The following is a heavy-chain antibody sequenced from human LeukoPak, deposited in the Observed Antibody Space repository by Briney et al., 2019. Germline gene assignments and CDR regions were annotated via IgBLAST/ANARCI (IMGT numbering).Heavy chain of an antibody. J-gene: IGHJ6*03. D-gene: IGHD1-26*01. CDR3: AGAPGSYFYYYYMDV. V-gene: IGHV4-39*07. CDR1: GGSISSSSYY. CDR2: IYYSGST. Sequence: PSETLSLTCTVSGGSISSSSYYWGWIRQPPGKGLEWIGSIYYSGSTYYNPSLKSRVTISVDTSKNQFSLKLSSVTAADTAVYYCAGAPGSYFYYYYMDVWGKGTTVTVSS.